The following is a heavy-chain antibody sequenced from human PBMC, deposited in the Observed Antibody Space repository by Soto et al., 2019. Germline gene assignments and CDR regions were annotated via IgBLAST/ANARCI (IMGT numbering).Heavy chain of an antibody. J-gene: IGHJ4*02. CDR2: IYYSGST. Sequence: QVQLQESGPGLVKPSQTLSLTCTVSGGSISSGNYYWSWIRQPPGKGLEWIGYIYYSGSTHYNPSLKSRVITSLDTSKNQFTLKLSSVTAADTAVYYCARGAREYYFDYWGQGTLVTVSS. V-gene: IGHV4-30-4*01. CDR1: GGSISSGNYY. CDR3: ARGAREYYFDY.